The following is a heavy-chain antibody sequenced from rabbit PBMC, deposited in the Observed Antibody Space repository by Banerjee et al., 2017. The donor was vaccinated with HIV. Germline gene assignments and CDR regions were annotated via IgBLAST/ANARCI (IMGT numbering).Heavy chain of an antibody. V-gene: IGHV1S45*01. Sequence: QEQLEESGGDLVKPGASLTLTCTASGFSFSSAYDMCWVRQAPGKGLEWIACIYTGSGSTWYANWAKGRFTISLDNAQNTVFLQMTSLTAADTATYFCARDLAGVIGWNFNLWGPGTLVTVS. CDR3: ARDLAGVIGWNFNL. CDR1: GFSFSSAYD. CDR2: IYTGSGST. J-gene: IGHJ4*01. D-gene: IGHD4-1*01.